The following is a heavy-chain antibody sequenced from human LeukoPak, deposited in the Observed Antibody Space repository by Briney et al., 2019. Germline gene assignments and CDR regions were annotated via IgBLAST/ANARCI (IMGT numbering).Heavy chain of an antibody. CDR1: GFTFSSYC. V-gene: IGHV3-33*01. J-gene: IGHJ4*02. D-gene: IGHD3-22*01. Sequence: GRCRRLAWAAAGFTFSSYCMHWVRQAPGKWLEWVAVIWYDGSNKYYADSVKGRFPISRDNSKNTLYLQMNRLRAEDTAVYYCARVDEMGPYYYDSSGFPPPGYWGQGTLVTVSS. CDR3: ARVDEMGPYYYDSSGFPPPGY. CDR2: IWYDGSNK.